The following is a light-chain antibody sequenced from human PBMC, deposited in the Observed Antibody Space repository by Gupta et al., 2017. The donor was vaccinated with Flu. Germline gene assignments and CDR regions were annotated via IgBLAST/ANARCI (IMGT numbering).Light chain of an antibody. CDR3: LHDSNLPLT. CDR2: GIS. J-gene: IGKJ4*02. V-gene: IGKV1-33*01. CDR1: QEISNH. Sequence: DIQMTQSPSSLYASVGDRVTVTCPASQEISNHLSWYQQKPGKAPKLLIYGISNGEVGVPARFSGSRSGTEFSLTISSLQPEDFATYYCLHDSNLPLTFGPGTKVESK.